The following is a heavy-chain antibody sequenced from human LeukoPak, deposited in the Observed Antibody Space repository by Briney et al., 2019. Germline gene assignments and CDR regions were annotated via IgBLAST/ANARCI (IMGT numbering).Heavy chain of an antibody. Sequence: ASVKVSCKASGYRFTSYNIQWVRQAPGQGLEWMGMVSGSGVNTKYAQKFRDRVTMTSDTSTSTVYMELSSLMSDDTAVYYCARDQHYATDYWGQGTLVTVSS. CDR1: GYRFTSYN. V-gene: IGHV1-46*03. J-gene: IGHJ4*02. CDR3: ARDQHYATDY. CDR2: VSGSGVNT. D-gene: IGHD2-2*01.